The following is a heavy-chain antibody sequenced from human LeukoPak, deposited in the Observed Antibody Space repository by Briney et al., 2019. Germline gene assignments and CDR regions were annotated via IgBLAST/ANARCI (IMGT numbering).Heavy chain of an antibody. CDR1: GGSFSGYY. J-gene: IGHJ5*02. D-gene: IGHD2-15*01. CDR2: INHSGST. V-gene: IGHV4-34*01. CDR3: ARGVVVVAVWLDP. Sequence: SETLSLTCAVYGGSFSGYYWSWIRQPPGKGLEWIGEINHSGSTNYNPSLKSRVTISVDTSKNQFSLKLSSVTAADTAVYYCARGVVVVAVWLDPWGQGTLVTVSS.